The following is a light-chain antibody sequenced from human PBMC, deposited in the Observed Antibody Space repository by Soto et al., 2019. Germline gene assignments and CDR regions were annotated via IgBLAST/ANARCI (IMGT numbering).Light chain of an antibody. Sequence: DVQMTQSPSSLSASVGDRVTITCRASQGIKRWLAWYQQKPGQAPKFLIYAASSLQTGVPSRFSGSESGTDFTLTICSLQPEDSATYYCQQYYVYPLTFGAGTTVEIK. CDR1: QGIKRW. CDR3: QQYYVYPLT. CDR2: AAS. J-gene: IGKJ4*01. V-gene: IGKV1D-16*01.